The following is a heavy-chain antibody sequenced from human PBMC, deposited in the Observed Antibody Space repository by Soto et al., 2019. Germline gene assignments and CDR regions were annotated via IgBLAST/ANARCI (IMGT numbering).Heavy chain of an antibody. V-gene: IGHV3-30*18. D-gene: IGHD3-22*01. CDR1: GFSFSSYC. CDR3: AKDLTMIVVVPDAFGV. Sequence: GVSLRLSWAASGFSFSSYCMHWDRPGPGKGLEWVAVISYDGNHTYYADSVKGRFTISRDNSKHRLYLQMDSLRAEDTAVYYCAKDLTMIVVVPDAFGVWVQGTTVTVSS. CDR2: ISYDGNHT. J-gene: IGHJ3*01.